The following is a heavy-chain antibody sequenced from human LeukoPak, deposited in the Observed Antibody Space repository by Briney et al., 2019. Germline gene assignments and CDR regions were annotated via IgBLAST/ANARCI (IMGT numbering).Heavy chain of an antibody. J-gene: IGHJ4*02. Sequence: GGSLRLSCAASGFTVSSNYMSWVRQAPGKGLEWVAVISYDGSNKYYADSVKGRFTISRDNSKNTLYLQMNSLRAEDTAVYYCAKDYALRELLWDYFDYWGQGTLVTVSS. D-gene: IGHD3-10*01. V-gene: IGHV3-30*18. CDR1: GFTVSSNY. CDR3: AKDYALRELLWDYFDY. CDR2: ISYDGSNK.